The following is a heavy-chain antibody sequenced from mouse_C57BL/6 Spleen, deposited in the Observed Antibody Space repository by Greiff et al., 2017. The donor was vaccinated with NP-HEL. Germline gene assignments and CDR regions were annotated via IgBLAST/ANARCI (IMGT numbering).Heavy chain of an antibody. J-gene: IGHJ4*01. Sequence: EVMLVESGGDLVKPGGSLKLSCAASGFTFSSYGMSWVRQTPDKRLEWVATISSGGSYTYYPDSVKGRFTISRDNAKNTLYLQMSSLKSEDTAMYYCARQGALAMDYWGQGTSVTVSS. CDR2: ISSGGSYT. CDR1: GFTFSSYG. V-gene: IGHV5-6*02. CDR3: ARQGALAMDY.